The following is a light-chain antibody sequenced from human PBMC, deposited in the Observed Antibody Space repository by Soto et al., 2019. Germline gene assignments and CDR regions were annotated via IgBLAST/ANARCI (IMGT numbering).Light chain of an antibody. CDR1: QTISSW. Sequence: DIQMTQSPSSLSGSVGDRVTITCRASQTISSWLAWYQQKPGKAPKLLIYKASSLESGVPSRFSGSESGTDFTLTISSLQPEDSASYYCQQYYNSVLTFGGGTKVDIK. V-gene: IGKV1-5*03. CDR3: QQYYNSVLT. CDR2: KAS. J-gene: IGKJ4*01.